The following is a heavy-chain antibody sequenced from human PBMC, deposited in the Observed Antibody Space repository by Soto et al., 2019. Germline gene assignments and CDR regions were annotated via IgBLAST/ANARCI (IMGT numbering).Heavy chain of an antibody. J-gene: IGHJ4*02. CDR1: GFTFSNYW. D-gene: IGHD6-13*01. CDR3: GRVPVAAAGNGIDY. CDR2: IHYDGSVI. Sequence: PVGSLRLSCAASGFTFSNYWMHWVRQTPGKGLVWVSRIHYDGSVINYADSVKGRFTISRDNAKNTLYLEMNSLRVEGTAVYYCGRVPVAAAGNGIDYWGQGTLVTVSS. V-gene: IGHV3-74*01.